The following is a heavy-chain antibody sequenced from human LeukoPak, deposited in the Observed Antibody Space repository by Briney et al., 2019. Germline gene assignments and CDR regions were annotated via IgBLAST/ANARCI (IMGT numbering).Heavy chain of an antibody. J-gene: IGHJ4*02. CDR3: ARSVSGVWLFDY. CDR1: GFPFTVYP. Sequence: GGSLRLSCAASGFPFTVYPTHWVRQAPGKGLEWVSVSSSDETYKFYADSMRGRFTISRDNPKNRLYLQMSDLRAEDTAVYFCARSVSGVWLFDYWGRGTLVTVSS. CDR2: SSSDETYK. V-gene: IGHV3-30-3*01. D-gene: IGHD5/OR15-5a*01.